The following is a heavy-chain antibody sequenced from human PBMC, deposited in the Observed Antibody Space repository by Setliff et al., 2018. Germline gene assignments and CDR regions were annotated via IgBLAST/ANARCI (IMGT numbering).Heavy chain of an antibody. Sequence: SVKVSCKASGDTFSSYGISWVRQAPGQGLEWMGGTIPMFGSTSYAQKFQGRVTIITDESTTTAYMELSSLGSEDTAVYYCVREVVVVKSAINYYYYMDVWGKGTTVTVSS. D-gene: IGHD2-2*01. J-gene: IGHJ6*03. V-gene: IGHV1-69*05. CDR3: VREVVVVKSAINYYYYMDV. CDR1: GDTFSSYG. CDR2: TIPMFGST.